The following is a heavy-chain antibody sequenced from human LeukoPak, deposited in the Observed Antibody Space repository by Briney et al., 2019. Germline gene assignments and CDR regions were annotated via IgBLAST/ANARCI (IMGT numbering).Heavy chain of an antibody. D-gene: IGHD2-15*01. CDR3: ARGSVVVAATFAY. CDR1: GFTFSSYW. CDR2: IKQDGSEK. J-gene: IGHJ4*02. V-gene: IGHV3-7*01. Sequence: GGSLRPSCAASGFTFSSYWMSWVRQAPGKGLEWVANIKQDGSEKYYVDSVKGRFTISRDNAKNSLYLQMNSLRAEDTAVYYCARGSVVVAATFAYWGQGTLVTVSS.